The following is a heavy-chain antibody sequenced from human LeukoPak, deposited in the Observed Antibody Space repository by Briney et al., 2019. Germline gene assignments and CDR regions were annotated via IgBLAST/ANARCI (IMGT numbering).Heavy chain of an antibody. CDR3: ASDHCSGGSCYWRFDY. CDR2: TYYRAKWYN. D-gene: IGHD2-15*01. V-gene: IGHV6-1*01. J-gene: IGHJ4*02. CDR1: GDSVASNSAA. Sequence: SQTLSLTCAIYGDSVASNSAAWNWIRQSPSRRLEWLGRTYYRAKWYNDYAVSVKSRITINPDTSKNQFSLQLNSVTPEDTAVYYCASDHCSGGSCYWRFDYWGQGTLVTVSS.